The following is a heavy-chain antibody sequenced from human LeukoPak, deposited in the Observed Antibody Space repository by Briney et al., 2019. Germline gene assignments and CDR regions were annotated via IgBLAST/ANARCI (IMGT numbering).Heavy chain of an antibody. D-gene: IGHD5-12*01. CDR3: AKWSKWLPSC. CDR2: ISGSGGST. V-gene: IGHV3-23*01. Sequence: GGSLRLSCAASGFTFSSYAMSWVRQAPGKGLEWVSAISGSGGSTYYADSVKGRFIVSRDNSKGTLSLQMNSLRADDTATYYCAKWSKWLPSCWGQGTLVIVSS. J-gene: IGHJ4*02. CDR1: GFTFSSYA.